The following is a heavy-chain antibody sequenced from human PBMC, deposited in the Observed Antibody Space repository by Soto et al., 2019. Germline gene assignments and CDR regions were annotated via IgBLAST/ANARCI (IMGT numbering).Heavy chain of an antibody. D-gene: IGHD3-10*01. CDR2: ISAYNGNT. Sequence: ASVKVSCKASGYTFTSYGISWVRQAPGQGLEWMGWISAYNGNTNYAQKLQGRVTMTTDTSTSTAYMELRSLRSDDTAVYYCARDLITMVRGVTDYYYGMDVWGQGTTVTVSS. V-gene: IGHV1-18*01. J-gene: IGHJ6*02. CDR1: GYTFTSYG. CDR3: ARDLITMVRGVTDYYYGMDV.